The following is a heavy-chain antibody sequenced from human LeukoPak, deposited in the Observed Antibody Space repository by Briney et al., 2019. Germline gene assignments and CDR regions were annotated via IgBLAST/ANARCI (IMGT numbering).Heavy chain of an antibody. J-gene: IGHJ6*03. CDR3: ARVPHCTSTSCYVGGYHMDV. V-gene: IGHV4-38-2*02. D-gene: IGHD2-2*01. CDR2: IDHSGST. CDR1: GYSISSGYY. Sequence: SETLSLTCTVSGYSISSGYYWGWIRQPPGKGLEWIGSIDHSGSTNDNPSPKSRVTVSVDTSKNQFSLKLSSVTAADTAVYYCARVPHCTSTSCYVGGYHMDVWGKGTTVTVSS.